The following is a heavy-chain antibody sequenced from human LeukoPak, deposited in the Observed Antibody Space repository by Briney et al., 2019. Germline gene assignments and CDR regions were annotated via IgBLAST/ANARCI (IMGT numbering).Heavy chain of an antibody. D-gene: IGHD1-1*01. CDR1: GGSISSYY. V-gene: IGHV4-59*01. CDR3: ARGRVSSSTWYSTYYYYFYMDV. J-gene: IGHJ6*03. Sequence: NLSETLSLTCTVSGGSISSYYWSWIRQPPGKGLKWIGNIYYSGYTTYSPSLRSRVTISVDTSKNQFSLKLSSVTAADTAVYFCARGRVSSSTWYSTYYYYFYMDVWGKGTTVTVSS. CDR2: IYYSGYT.